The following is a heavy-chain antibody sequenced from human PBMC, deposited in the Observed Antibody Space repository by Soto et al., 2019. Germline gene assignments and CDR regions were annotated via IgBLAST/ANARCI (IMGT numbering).Heavy chain of an antibody. V-gene: IGHV3-33*01. CDR1: GFTFSSYG. CDR2: IWYDGTNK. CDR3: ARDRRVSGSYFDY. J-gene: IGHJ4*02. D-gene: IGHD1-26*01. Sequence: QVQLVESGGGVVQPGRSLRLSCAASGFTFSSYGMHWVRQAPGKGLERVAIIWYDGTNKYYADSVKGRFTISRDNSKNALSLQMNRLRAEDTAVYYCARDRRVSGSYFDYWGQGTLVTVSS.